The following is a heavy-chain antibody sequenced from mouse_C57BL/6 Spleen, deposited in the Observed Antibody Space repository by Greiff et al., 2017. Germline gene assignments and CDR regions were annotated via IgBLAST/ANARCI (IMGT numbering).Heavy chain of an antibody. Sequence: EVKVVESEGGLVQPGSSMKLSCTASGFTFSDYYMAWVRQVPEKGLEWVANINYDGSSTYYLDSLKSRFIISRDNAKNILYLQMSSLKSEDTATYYCARDGDYGGNYAMDYWGQGTSVTVSS. CDR2: INYDGSST. CDR1: GFTFSDYY. D-gene: IGHD2-4*01. V-gene: IGHV5-16*01. CDR3: ARDGDYGGNYAMDY. J-gene: IGHJ4*01.